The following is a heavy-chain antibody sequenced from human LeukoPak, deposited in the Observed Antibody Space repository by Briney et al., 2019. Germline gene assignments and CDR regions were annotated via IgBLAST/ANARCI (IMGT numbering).Heavy chain of an antibody. Sequence: GASVKVSCKASGYTFTNYYMHWVRQAPGQGLEWMGTINPSGGITSYAQKFQGRVSMTRDTSTRTVYMELRNLRSEDTAVYYCARDHATIGKYDYWDRGSLVTVSS. J-gene: IGHJ4*02. CDR1: GYTFTNYY. CDR2: INPSGGIT. CDR3: ARDHATIGKYDY. D-gene: IGHD3-9*01. V-gene: IGHV1-46*01.